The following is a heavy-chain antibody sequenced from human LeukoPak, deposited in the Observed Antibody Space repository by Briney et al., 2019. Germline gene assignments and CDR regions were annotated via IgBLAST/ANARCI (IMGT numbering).Heavy chain of an antibody. J-gene: IGHJ6*02. Sequence: ASVKVSCKASGYTFTSYAMNWARQAPGQGLEWMGWINTNTGNPTYAQGFTGRFVFSLDTSVSTAYLQISSLKAEDTAVYYCARDMGDSVAYYYYYYYGMDVWGQGTTVTVSS. CDR2: INTNTGNP. D-gene: IGHD6-19*01. CDR3: ARDMGDSVAYYYYYYYGMDV. V-gene: IGHV7-4-1*02. CDR1: GYTFTSYA.